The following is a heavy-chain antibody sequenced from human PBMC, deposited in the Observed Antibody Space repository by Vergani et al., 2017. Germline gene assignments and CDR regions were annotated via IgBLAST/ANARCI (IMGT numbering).Heavy chain of an antibody. CDR3: ARDGYYSVLSGYYIGGGFDI. J-gene: IGHJ3*02. D-gene: IGHD3-3*01. Sequence: EVQLLESGGGLVQPGGSLRLSCAASGFTVSTVYFSWVRQAPGKGLEWVSIVYRGAFTSYTDSVKGRFTVSRDISKNSLFLQMNSLRPEDTARYYCARDGYYSVLSGYYIGGGFDIWRQRTMVTVSS. CDR1: GFTVSTVY. V-gene: IGHV3-66*02. CDR2: VYRGAFT.